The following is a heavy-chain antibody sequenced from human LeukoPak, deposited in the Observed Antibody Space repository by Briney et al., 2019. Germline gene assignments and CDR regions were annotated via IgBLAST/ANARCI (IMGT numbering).Heavy chain of an antibody. CDR2: INSDGSST. V-gene: IGHV3-74*01. Sequence: GGSLRLSCAASGFTFSSYWMHWVRQAPGKGLVWVSRINSDGSSTSYAVSVKGRFTISRDNAKNTLYLQMNSLRAEDTAVYYCARGRVGATNGLDFDLWGRGTLATVSS. CDR1: GFTFSSYW. D-gene: IGHD1-26*01. CDR3: ARGRVGATNGLDFDL. J-gene: IGHJ2*01.